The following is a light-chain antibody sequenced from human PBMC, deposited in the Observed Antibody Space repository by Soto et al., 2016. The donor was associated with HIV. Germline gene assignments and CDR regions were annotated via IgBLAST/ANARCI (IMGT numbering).Light chain of an antibody. CDR3: QAWDSSTYV. Sequence: SYELTQPPSVSVSSGQTANITCSGDKLGDKYVCWYQQKPGQSPVLVIYQDNQRPSRIPERFSGSNSGNTATLTISGTQAMDEADYYCQAWDSSTYVFETGTKVTVL. J-gene: IGLJ1*01. V-gene: IGLV3-1*01. CDR1: KLGDKY. CDR2: QDN.